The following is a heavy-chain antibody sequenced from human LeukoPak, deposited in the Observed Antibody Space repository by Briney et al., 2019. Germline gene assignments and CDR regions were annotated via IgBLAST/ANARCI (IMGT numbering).Heavy chain of an antibody. J-gene: IGHJ6*02. CDR2: ICGSGGST. Sequence: GGSLRLSRAASGLTFCPYAMSWVRQAPGEGPGWGSAICGSGGSTYYADSVKGRFTISRDSSKNTLYLQMNSLRAEDTAVYYCAKIRIGPYYYYGMDVWGQGTTVTVSS. CDR3: AKIRIGPYYYYGMDV. V-gene: IGHV3-23*01. D-gene: IGHD2-15*01. CDR1: GLTFCPYA.